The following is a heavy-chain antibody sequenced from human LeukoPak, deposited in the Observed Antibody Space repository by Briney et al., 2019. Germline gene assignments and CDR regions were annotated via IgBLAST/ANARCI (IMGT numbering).Heavy chain of an antibody. CDR3: AKEGRRYSSNWYPYFDY. V-gene: IGHV3-30*18. J-gene: IGHJ4*02. Sequence: GGSLRLSCAASGFTFSSYWMSWVRQAPGKGLEWVALISYDGREKYYADSVKGRFTISRDKSKNTLYLQMNSLRAEDTAVYYCAKEGRRYSSNWYPYFDYWGQGTLVTVSS. CDR1: GFTFSSYW. D-gene: IGHD6-13*01. CDR2: ISYDGREK.